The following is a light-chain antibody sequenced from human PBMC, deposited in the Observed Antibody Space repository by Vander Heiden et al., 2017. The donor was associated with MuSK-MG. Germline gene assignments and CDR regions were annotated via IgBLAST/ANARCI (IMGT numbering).Light chain of an antibody. V-gene: IGKV3-15*01. Sequence: EIVMTQSPATLSVSPGERATLSCRASQSVSSNLAWYQQKPGQAPRLLIYGASTRANGIPDRFSGSGSGTEFTLTISSLQSEDFAVYYWQQDNNLHTFGGWTKVEIK. CDR1: QSVSSN. CDR3: QQDNNLHT. CDR2: GAS. J-gene: IGKJ4*01.